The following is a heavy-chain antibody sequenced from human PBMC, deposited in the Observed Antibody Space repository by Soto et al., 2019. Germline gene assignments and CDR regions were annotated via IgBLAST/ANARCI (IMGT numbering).Heavy chain of an antibody. D-gene: IGHD4-4*01. CDR3: ARDQAVEDSNYVFNY. CDR2: IWYDGSNK. Sequence: GGSLRLSCAASGFTFSSYGMHWVRQAPGKGLEWVAVIWYDGSNKYYADSVKGRFTISRDNSKNTLYLQMNSLRAEDTAVYYCARDQAVEDSNYVFNYWGQGTLVTVSS. CDR1: GFTFSSYG. J-gene: IGHJ4*02. V-gene: IGHV3-33*01.